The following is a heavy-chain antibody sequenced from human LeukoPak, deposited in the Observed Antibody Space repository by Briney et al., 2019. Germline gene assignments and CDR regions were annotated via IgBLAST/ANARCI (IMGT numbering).Heavy chain of an antibody. D-gene: IGHD1-26*01. Sequence: PSETLSLTCAVYGGSFSGYYWSWIRQPPGKGLEWIGEINHSGSTNYNPSLKSRVTISVDTSKNQFSLKLNSVTAADTAVYYCARQGGTYRKFDYWGQGTLVTVSS. J-gene: IGHJ4*02. CDR3: ARQGGTYRKFDY. V-gene: IGHV4-34*01. CDR2: INHSGST. CDR1: GGSFSGYY.